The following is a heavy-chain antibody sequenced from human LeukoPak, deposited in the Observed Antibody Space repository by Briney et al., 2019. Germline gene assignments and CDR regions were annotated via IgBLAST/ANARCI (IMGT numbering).Heavy chain of an antibody. D-gene: IGHD6-13*01. CDR1: GGSFSGYY. V-gene: IGHV4-34*01. CDR2: INHSGST. CDR3: ARARPSRLFDY. Sequence: PSETLSLTCAVYGGSFSGYYWSWIRQPPGKGLEWIGEINHSGSTNYNPSLKSRVTISVDTSKNQFSLKLSSVTAADTAVYYCARARPSRLFDYWGQGTLVTVSS. J-gene: IGHJ4*02.